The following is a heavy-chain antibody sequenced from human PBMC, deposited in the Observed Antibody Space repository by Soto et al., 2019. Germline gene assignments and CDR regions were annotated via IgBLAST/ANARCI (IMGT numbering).Heavy chain of an antibody. CDR1: GYTFTSYG. Sequence: QVQLLQSGAEVKKPGASVKVSCKASGYTFTSYGISWVRQAPGQGLEWMGGISAYNGNTKIAQRYQGRVTVTTDTSTNTGFMELRSLSSDDTAVFYCVRDEVRAALRQDAFDIWGRGTMVSVSS. D-gene: IGHD6-25*01. CDR3: VRDEVRAALRQDAFDI. J-gene: IGHJ3*02. V-gene: IGHV1-18*01. CDR2: ISAYNGNT.